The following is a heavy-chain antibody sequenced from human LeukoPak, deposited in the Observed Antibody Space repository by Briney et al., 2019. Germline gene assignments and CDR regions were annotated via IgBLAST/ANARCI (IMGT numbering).Heavy chain of an antibody. CDR2: IYYSGST. CDR1: GGSISSYY. CDR3: ARVSSGWYDQAYNWFDP. Sequence: SETLSLTCTVSGGSISSYYWSWIRQPPGKGLEWIGYIYYSGSTNYNPSLKSRVTISVDTSKNQFSLKLSSVTAADTAVCYCARVSSGWYDQAYNWFDPWGQGTLVTVSS. V-gene: IGHV4-59*01. D-gene: IGHD6-19*01. J-gene: IGHJ5*02.